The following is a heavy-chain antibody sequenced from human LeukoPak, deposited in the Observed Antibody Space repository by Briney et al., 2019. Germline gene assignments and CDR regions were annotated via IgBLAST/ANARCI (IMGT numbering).Heavy chain of an antibody. V-gene: IGHV4-39*01. CDR3: ARLQHLYYCSGSYYFDY. D-gene: IGHD3-10*01. J-gene: IGHJ4*02. CDR1: GGSISSSSYY. Sequence: SETLSLTCTVSGGSISSSSYYWGWIRQPPGKGLEWIGSIYYSGSTYYNPSLKSRVTISVDTSKNQLSLKLSSVTAADTAVYYCARLQHLYYCSGSYYFDYWGQGTLVTVSS. CDR2: IYYSGST.